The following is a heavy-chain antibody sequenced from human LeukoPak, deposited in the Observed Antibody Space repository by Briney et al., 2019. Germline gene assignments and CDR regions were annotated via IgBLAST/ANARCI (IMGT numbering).Heavy chain of an antibody. CDR3: ARDDTSPAVVAALDYYYYGMDV. V-gene: IGHV3-30-3*01. J-gene: IGHJ6*02. CDR1: GFIFSTYA. D-gene: IGHD2-15*01. Sequence: GGSLRLSCAASGFIFSTYAMHWVRQAPGKGLEWVAVISYDESKKRYADSVKGRFTISRDNSKNTLYLQMNNLRTEDTAVYYCARDDTSPAVVAALDYYYYGMDVWGQGTTVTVSS. CDR2: ISYDESKK.